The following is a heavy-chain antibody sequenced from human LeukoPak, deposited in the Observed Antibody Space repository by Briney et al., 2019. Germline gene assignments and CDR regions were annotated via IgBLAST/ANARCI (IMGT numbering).Heavy chain of an antibody. CDR1: GFTFSSYA. CDR2: IYSDGST. J-gene: IGHJ6*03. CDR3: GKGYMDV. Sequence: GGSLRLSCAASGFTFSSYAMSWVRQAPGKGPEWVSVIYSDGSTFHAGSVKGRFTISRDTSKNTLYLEMNSLTAGDTAVYYCGKGYMDVWGKGTTVTISS. V-gene: IGHV3-66*01.